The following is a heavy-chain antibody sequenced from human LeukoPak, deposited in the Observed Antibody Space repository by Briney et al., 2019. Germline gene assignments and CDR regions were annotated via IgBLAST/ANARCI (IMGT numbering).Heavy chain of an antibody. CDR1: GGSISSYY. Sequence: PSETLSLTCTVSGGSISSYYWSWLRQPPGKGLEWIGYIYYSGSTNYNPSLKRRVTISVDTSKNQFSLKLSSVTAADTAVYYCARFGDDSSGYYYIDYWGQGTLVTVSS. D-gene: IGHD3-22*01. J-gene: IGHJ4*02. V-gene: IGHV4-59*01. CDR2: IYYSGST. CDR3: ARFGDDSSGYYYIDY.